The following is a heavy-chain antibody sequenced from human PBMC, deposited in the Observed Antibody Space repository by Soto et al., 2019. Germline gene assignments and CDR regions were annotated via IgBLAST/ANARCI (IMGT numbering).Heavy chain of an antibody. J-gene: IGHJ4*02. V-gene: IGHV1-69*01. Sequence: QVQRVQSGAEVKKPGSSVKVSCKASGGTFSSYAISWVRQAPGQGLEWMGGIIPIFGTANYAQKYQGRVTITADDSTSTAYMELSSLRSEDTAVYYCAREGASGSHIGYWGQGTLVTVSS. CDR2: IIPIFGTA. CDR1: GGTFSSYA. CDR3: AREGASGSHIGY. D-gene: IGHD3-22*01.